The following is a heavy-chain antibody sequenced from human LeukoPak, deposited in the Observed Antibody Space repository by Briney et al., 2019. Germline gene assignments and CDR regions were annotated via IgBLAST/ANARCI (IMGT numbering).Heavy chain of an antibody. D-gene: IGHD2-21*02. CDR2: ISSSSSTI. V-gene: IGHV3-48*01. J-gene: IGHJ4*02. Sequence: GGSLRLSCAASGFTFSSYSMNWVRQAPGKGREWVSYISSSSSTIYYADSVKGRFTISRDNSKTSLYLAMKSLRAEDTAVYYCAKRGYCGGDCYSEFDYWGQGTLVTVSS. CDR1: GFTFSSYS. CDR3: AKRGYCGGDCYSEFDY.